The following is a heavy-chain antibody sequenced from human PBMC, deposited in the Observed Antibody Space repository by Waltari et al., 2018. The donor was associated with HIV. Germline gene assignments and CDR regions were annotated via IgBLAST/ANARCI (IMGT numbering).Heavy chain of an antibody. J-gene: IGHJ4*02. Sequence: EVQLVESGGGSVQPGGSLRLSCAASGFTVRTNYMSWVRQATGKGVELVLSITHGGITNYADSVKGRFTISRDTSKNSVHLQMISLRAEDTAVYFCAREYNPVTTTSYYFDYWGQGTLVTVSS. V-gene: IGHV3-66*01. D-gene: IGHD4-17*01. CDR2: ITHGGIT. CDR1: GFTVRTNY. CDR3: AREYNPVTTTSYYFDY.